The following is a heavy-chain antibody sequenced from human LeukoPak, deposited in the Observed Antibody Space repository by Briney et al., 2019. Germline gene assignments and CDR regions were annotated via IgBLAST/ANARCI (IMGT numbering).Heavy chain of an antibody. CDR1: GFTVSSNH. CDR2: ISGSGGST. CDR3: AKSLSGAIVVVPAAPDY. D-gene: IGHD2-2*01. V-gene: IGHV3-23*01. J-gene: IGHJ4*02. Sequence: GGSLRLSCAASGFTVSSNHMSWVRQAPGKGLEWVSAISGSGGSTYYADSVKGRFTISRDNSKNTLYLQMNSLRAEDTAVYYCAKSLSGAIVVVPAAPDYWGQGTLVTVSS.